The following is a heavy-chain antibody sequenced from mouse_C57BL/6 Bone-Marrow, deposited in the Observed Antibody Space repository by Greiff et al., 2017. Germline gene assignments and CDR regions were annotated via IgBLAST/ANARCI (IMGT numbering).Heavy chain of an antibody. D-gene: IGHD2-2*01. CDR1: GFTFSDYG. CDR3: ERQGGNDHYAMDY. J-gene: IGHJ4*01. CDR2: ISNLAYSI. V-gene: IGHV5-15*01. Sequence: EVHLVESGGGLVQPGGSLKLSCAASGFTFSDYGMAWVRQAPRKGPEWVAFISNLAYSIYYADTVTGRFTISRENAKNTLYLEMRRLRSEDTAMYYCERQGGNDHYAMDYWGRGTSVTVSA.